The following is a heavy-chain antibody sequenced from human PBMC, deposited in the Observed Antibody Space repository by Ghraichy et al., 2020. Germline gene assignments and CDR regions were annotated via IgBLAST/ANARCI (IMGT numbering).Heavy chain of an antibody. Sequence: SQTLSLTCTVSGGSISSGDYYWSWIRQPPGKGLEWIGYIYYSGSTYYNPSLKSRVTISVDTSKNQFSLKLSSVTAADTAVYYCARDLSRTVSDYYMDVWGKGTTVTVSS. CDR3: ARDLSRTVSDYYMDV. V-gene: IGHV4-30-4*01. J-gene: IGHJ6*03. CDR2: IYYSGST. D-gene: IGHD4-17*01. CDR1: GGSISSGDYY.